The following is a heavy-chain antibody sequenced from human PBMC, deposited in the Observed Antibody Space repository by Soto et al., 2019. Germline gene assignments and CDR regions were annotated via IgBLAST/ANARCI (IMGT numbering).Heavy chain of an antibody. CDR2: ISYDGSNK. J-gene: IGHJ6*02. D-gene: IGHD6-25*01. CDR1: VFTFGSYA. V-gene: IGHV3-30-3*01. CDR3: ARAADGMDV. Sequence: GGSLRLSCAASVFTFGSYAMQWVRQAPGKGLEWVAVISYDGSNKYYADSVKGRFTISRDNSKNTLYLQMNSLRAEDTAVYYCARAADGMDVWGQGTTVTVSS.